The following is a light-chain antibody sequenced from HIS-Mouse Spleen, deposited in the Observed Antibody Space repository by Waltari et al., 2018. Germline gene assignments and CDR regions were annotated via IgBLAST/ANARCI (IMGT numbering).Light chain of an antibody. CDR3: QQRSNWPPIT. J-gene: IGKJ5*01. V-gene: IGKV3-11*01. CDR1: QSVSSY. CDR2: DAS. Sequence: IVLTQSLATLSLSPGERAPLSCRASQSVSSYLAWYQQKPGQAPRLLIYDASNRATGIPARFSGSGSGTDFTLTISSLEPEDFAVYYCQQRSNWPPITFGQGTRLEIK.